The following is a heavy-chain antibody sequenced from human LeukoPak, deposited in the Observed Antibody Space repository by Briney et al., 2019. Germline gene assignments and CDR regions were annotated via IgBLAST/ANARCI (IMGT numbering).Heavy chain of an antibody. V-gene: IGHV3-30*02. CDR1: GFTFSSYG. Sequence: GGSLRLSFAAPGFTFSSYGVHWVRQAPGKGLERVAFIRYYGSNKYYADSVKGRFTLYRDNSKNPLYLQMNSLRVEDTAVYYCARDGTPKYSSGWVYMDVWGEGTTLTTSS. J-gene: IGHJ6*03. CDR2: IRYYGSNK. D-gene: IGHD6-25*01. CDR3: ARDGTPKYSSGWVYMDV.